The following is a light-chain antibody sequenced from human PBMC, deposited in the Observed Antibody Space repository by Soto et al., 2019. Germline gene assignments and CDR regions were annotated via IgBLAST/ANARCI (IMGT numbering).Light chain of an antibody. CDR2: SST. Sequence: QSVLTQPPSASGTPGQRVTISCSGSSSNIGTNNVYWYQQLPGAAPKLLIYSSTQRPSGVPGRFSGSKSGASASLAISGLRSEDEDDYFCATWDDRLSGQVFGCGTKVTVL. J-gene: IGLJ3*02. CDR3: ATWDDRLSGQV. V-gene: IGLV1-47*02. CDR1: SSNIGTNN.